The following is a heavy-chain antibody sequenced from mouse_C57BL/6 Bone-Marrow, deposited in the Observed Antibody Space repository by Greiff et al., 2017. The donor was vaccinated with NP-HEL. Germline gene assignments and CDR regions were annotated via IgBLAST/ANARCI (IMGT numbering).Heavy chain of an antibody. D-gene: IGHD4-1*01. CDR1: GYTFTSYD. J-gene: IGHJ1*03. CDR2: IYPRDGST. Sequence: VQRVESGPELVKPGASVKLSCKASGYTFTSYDINWVKQRPGQGLEWIGWIYPRDGSTKYNEKFKGKATLTVDTSSSTAYMELHSLTSEDSAVYFCATLGRYWYFDVWGTGTTVTVSS. CDR3: ATLGRYWYFDV. V-gene: IGHV1-85*01.